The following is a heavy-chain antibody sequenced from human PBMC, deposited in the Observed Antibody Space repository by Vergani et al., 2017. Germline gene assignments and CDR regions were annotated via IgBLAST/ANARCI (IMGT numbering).Heavy chain of an antibody. Sequence: EVQLLESGGGLVQSGGSLRLSCAASGFSLSRFWMSWVRQAPEKGLEWVAHISPDGSATSYVDSVKGRLTISRDNTKNSLSLQMSGLRVEDTAVYYCAKGGPNLGSGGLYFCFHYWGQGTRVTVSS. CDR3: AKGGPNLGSGGLYFCFHY. V-gene: IGHV3-7*01. D-gene: IGHD3-10*01. CDR1: GFSLSRFW. CDR2: ISPDGSAT. J-gene: IGHJ4*02.